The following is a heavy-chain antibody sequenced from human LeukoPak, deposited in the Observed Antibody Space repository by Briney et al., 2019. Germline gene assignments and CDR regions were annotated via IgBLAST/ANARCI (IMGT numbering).Heavy chain of an antibody. CDR2: ITGYGAT. J-gene: IGHJ5*02. Sequence: GGSLRLSCAASGFTFSNFAMMWVRQAPGTGLQWVSTITGYGATFYADSVRGRFTIFRDTSMNTLFLQMNSLGAEDTAVDYCAKGAAAGKVDWFDPWAREPWSPSPQ. V-gene: IGHV3-23*01. CDR1: GFTFSNFA. D-gene: IGHD6-13*01. CDR3: AKGAAAGKVDWFDP.